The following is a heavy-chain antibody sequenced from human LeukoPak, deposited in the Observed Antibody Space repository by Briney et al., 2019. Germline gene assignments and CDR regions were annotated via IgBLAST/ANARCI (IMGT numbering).Heavy chain of an antibody. CDR3: ARAGLTGSPLVDY. Sequence: SLRLSCAHPGFTSVVNVLHSVPQDPGKGPEWVSGISWNSGSIGYADSVRGRFTISRDNAKNSLYLQMNSLRAEDTALYHCARAGLTGSPLVDYWGQGTLVTVSS. CDR1: GFTSVVNV. J-gene: IGHJ4*02. V-gene: IGHV3-9*02. D-gene: IGHD1-14*01. CDR2: ISWNSGSI.